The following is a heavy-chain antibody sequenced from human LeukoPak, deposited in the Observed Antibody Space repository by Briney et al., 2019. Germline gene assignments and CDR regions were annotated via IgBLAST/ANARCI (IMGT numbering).Heavy chain of an antibody. J-gene: IGHJ3*02. CDR1: GYTFTKYY. V-gene: IGHV1-46*01. D-gene: IGHD3-22*01. Sequence: XVKXXCXASGYTFTKYYIHWVRQAPGQGLEWMGIINPSAGSTNYAQKFQGRVTLTRDTSTSTVYMNVSNLRSEDTAVYYCXRESLGSYKTVVIVARGHDAFDMWGQGTMVTVSS. CDR2: INPSAGST. CDR3: XRESLGSYKTVVIVARGHDAFDM.